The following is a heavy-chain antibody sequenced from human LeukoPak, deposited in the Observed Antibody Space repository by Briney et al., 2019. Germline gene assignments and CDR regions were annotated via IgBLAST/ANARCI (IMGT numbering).Heavy chain of an antibody. CDR2: IKQDGSET. D-gene: IGHD3-10*01. J-gene: IGHJ4*02. CDR3: VKGGYYGSVSYYKGHFDY. Sequence: GGSLRLSCAASGFTFSSYWMSWVRQAPGKGLEWVANIKQDGSETYYVDSVKGRFTISRDNSRNTLDLQMNSLRVEDTAVYYCVKGGYYGSVSYYKGHFDYWGQGAVALVTVSS. V-gene: IGHV3-7*01. CDR1: GFTFSSYW.